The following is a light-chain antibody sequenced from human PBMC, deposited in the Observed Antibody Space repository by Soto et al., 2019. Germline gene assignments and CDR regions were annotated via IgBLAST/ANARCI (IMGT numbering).Light chain of an antibody. CDR3: SSETSSSTL. J-gene: IGLJ2*01. Sequence: QSALTQPASVSGSPGQSITIACTGTSRDVGGYNYVSWYQQHPGKAPKLMTYEVNNRPSGISNRFSGAKSGNTASLTISGLQAEDEADYYCSSETSSSTLFGGGTKLPVL. CDR2: EVN. CDR1: SRDVGGYNY. V-gene: IGLV2-14*01.